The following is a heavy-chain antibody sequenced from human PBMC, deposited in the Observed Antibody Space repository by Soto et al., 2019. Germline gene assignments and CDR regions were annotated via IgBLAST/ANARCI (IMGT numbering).Heavy chain of an antibody. CDR1: GGTFSSYA. J-gene: IGHJ4*02. CDR2: IVPIVDTS. CDR3: VRVVAIPGYPDN. V-gene: IGHV1-69*12. D-gene: IGHD5-12*01. Sequence: QVQLVQSGAGVRQPASSVKVSGKNSGGTFSSYAISWVRQAPGQGLEWMGGIVPIVDTSTYAQKFQGRVTITADESTSTVYMELSSLRSDDTAVYYCVRVVAIPGYPDNWGQGTLVTVSS.